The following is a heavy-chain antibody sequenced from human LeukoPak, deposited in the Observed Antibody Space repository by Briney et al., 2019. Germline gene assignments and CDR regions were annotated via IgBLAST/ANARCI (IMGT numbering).Heavy chain of an antibody. D-gene: IGHD6-19*01. J-gene: IGHJ4*02. CDR3: ARDLGDEQWLVRALYN. V-gene: IGHV1-2*04. CDR1: GYTFTGYY. Sequence: ASVKVSCKASGYTFTGYYMHWVRQAPGQGLEWMGWINPNSGGTNYAQKFQGWVTMTRDTSISTAYMELSRLRSDDTAVYYCARDLGDEQWLVRALYNWGQGTLVTVSS. CDR2: INPNSGGT.